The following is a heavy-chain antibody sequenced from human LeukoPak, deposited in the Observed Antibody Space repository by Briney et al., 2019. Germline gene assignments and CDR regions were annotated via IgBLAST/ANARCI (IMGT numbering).Heavy chain of an antibody. CDR1: GFTFSSYA. CDR2: ISGSGGST. D-gene: IGHD6-13*01. Sequence: PGGSLRLSCAASGFTFSSYAMSWVRQAPGKGLEWVSAISGSGGSTYYADSVKRRFTISRDNSKNTLYLQMNSLRAEDTAVYYCAKDLWYSGSWYGEGFDYWGQGTLVTVSS. V-gene: IGHV3-23*01. J-gene: IGHJ4*02. CDR3: AKDLWYSGSWYGEGFDY.